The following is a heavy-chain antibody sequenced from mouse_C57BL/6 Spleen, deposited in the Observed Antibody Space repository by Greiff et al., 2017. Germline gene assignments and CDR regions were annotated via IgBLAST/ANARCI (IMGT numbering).Heavy chain of an antibody. J-gene: IGHJ4*01. D-gene: IGHD2-5*01. CDR1: GYTFTNYW. V-gene: IGHV1-63*01. CDR2: IYPGGGYT. Sequence: LVESGAELVRPGTSVKMSCKASGYTFTNYWIGWAKQRPGHGLEWIGDIYPGGGYTNYNEKFKGKATLTADKSSSTAYMQFSSLTSEDSAIYYCAREGAYYSKSAMDYWGQGTAVTVSS. CDR3: AREGAYYSKSAMDY.